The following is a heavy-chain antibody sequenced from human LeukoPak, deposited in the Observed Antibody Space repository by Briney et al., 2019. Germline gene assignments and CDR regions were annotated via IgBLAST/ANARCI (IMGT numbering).Heavy chain of an antibody. D-gene: IGHD6-19*01. Sequence: PSETLSLTCTVSGGSISSYYWSWIRQPAGKGLEWIGRIYTSGSTNYNPSLKSRVTMSVDTSNNQFSLKLSSVTAADTAVYYCASYSSGPSGDAFDIWGQGTMVTVSS. CDR2: IYTSGST. CDR3: ASYSSGPSGDAFDI. J-gene: IGHJ3*02. V-gene: IGHV4-4*07. CDR1: GGSISSYY.